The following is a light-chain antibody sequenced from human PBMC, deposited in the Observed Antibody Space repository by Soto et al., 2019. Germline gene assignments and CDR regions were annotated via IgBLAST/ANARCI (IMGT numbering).Light chain of an antibody. V-gene: IGKV3-11*01. CDR3: QQRYNWPPT. CDR2: DAS. J-gene: IGKJ1*01. CDR1: QYVSSF. Sequence: EIVLTQSPATLSLSPGERAILSCRASQYVSSFLAWYQQKAGQAPRLLIYDASHRATGIPARFSGSGSGTDFTLTINSLEPEDFALYYCQQRYNWPPTFGQGTKVDIK.